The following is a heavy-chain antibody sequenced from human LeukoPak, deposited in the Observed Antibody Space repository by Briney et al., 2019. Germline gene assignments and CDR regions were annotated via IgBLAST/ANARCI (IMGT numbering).Heavy chain of an antibody. CDR3: ATRYDILTGYGMDV. V-gene: IGHV4-34*01. D-gene: IGHD3-9*01. J-gene: IGHJ6*02. CDR2: INHSGST. CDR1: GGSLSGFY. Sequence: SETLSLTCTVSGGSLSGFYWSWIRQPPGKGLEWIGEINHSGSTNYNPSLKSRVTISVDTSKNQFSLKLSSVTAADTAVYYCATRYDILTGYGMDVWGQGTTVTVSS.